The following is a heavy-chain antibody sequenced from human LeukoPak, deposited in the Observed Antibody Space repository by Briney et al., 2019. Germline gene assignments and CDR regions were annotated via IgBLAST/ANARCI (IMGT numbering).Heavy chain of an antibody. CDR3: ARRPYYDISGAFDI. J-gene: IGHJ3*02. Sequence: GGSLRLSCAASGFTLSSYGINWVRQAPGKGLEWVSSISTISSYIAYADSVKGRFTISRDNAKNSVYLQMNSLRAEDTAVYYCARRPYYDISGAFDIWGQGTMVTVSS. CDR1: GFTLSSYG. V-gene: IGHV3-21*06. CDR2: ISTISSYI. D-gene: IGHD3-22*01.